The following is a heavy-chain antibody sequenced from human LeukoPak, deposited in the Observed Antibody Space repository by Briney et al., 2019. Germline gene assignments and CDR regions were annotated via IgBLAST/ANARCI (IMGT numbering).Heavy chain of an antibody. D-gene: IGHD6-19*01. J-gene: IGHJ4*02. CDR2: ISSTSSLI. V-gene: IGHV3-21*01. CDR3: ARYNSGWNDY. Sequence: PGRSLRLSCAASGFTFSSYGMHWVRQAPGKGLEWVSSISSTSSLIWSADSLKGRFTISRDNAKNSLYLQMDSLRAEDTAVYYCARYNSGWNDYWGQGTLVTVSS. CDR1: GFTFSSYG.